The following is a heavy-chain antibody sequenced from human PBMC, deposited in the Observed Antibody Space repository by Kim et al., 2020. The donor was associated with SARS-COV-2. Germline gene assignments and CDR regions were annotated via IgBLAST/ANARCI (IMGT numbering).Heavy chain of an antibody. CDR1: GFTFSSYD. CDR3: ARGDITMVRGVITNYYYYGMDV. CDR2: IGTAGDT. Sequence: GGSLRLSCAASGFTFSSYDMHWVRQATGKGLEWVSAIGTAGDTYYPGSVKGRFTISRENAKNSLYLQMNSLRAGDTAVYYCARGDITMVRGVITNYYYYGMDVWGQGTMVTVSS. V-gene: IGHV3-13*01. J-gene: IGHJ6*02. D-gene: IGHD3-10*01.